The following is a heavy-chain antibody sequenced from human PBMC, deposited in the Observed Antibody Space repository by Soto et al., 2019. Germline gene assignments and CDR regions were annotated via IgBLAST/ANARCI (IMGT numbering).Heavy chain of an antibody. CDR3: ARTLSGYSYGPLDR. J-gene: IGHJ5*02. D-gene: IGHD5-18*01. CDR1: GGSINKYY. Sequence: PSETLSLTCTVSGGSINKYYWNWVLQPPGKELQWIGHILYRGNTRYNSSLQSRVTISVDTSKNQFSLNLSSVTAADTAVYYCARTLSGYSYGPLDRWGQGSLVTVSS. V-gene: IGHV4-59*08. CDR2: ILYRGNT.